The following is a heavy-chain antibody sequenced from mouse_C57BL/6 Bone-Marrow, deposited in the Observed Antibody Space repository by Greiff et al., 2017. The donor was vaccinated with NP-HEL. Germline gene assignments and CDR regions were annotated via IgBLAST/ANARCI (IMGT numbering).Heavy chain of an antibody. D-gene: IGHD2-4*01. CDR2: IYPRSGNT. V-gene: IGHV1-81*01. Sequence: QVHVKQSGAELARPGASVKLSCKASGYTFTSYGISWVKQRTGQGLEWIGEIYPRSGNTYYNEKFKGKATLTADKSSSTAYMELRSLTSEDSAVYFCARWPLDYDEAYWGQGTLVTVSA. CDR3: ARWPLDYDEAY. CDR1: GYTFTSYG. J-gene: IGHJ3*01.